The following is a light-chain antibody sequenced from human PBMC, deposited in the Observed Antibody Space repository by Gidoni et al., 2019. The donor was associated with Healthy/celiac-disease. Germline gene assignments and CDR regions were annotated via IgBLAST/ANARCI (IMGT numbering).Light chain of an antibody. CDR1: SLRSYY. V-gene: IGLV3-19*01. CDR3: NSRDSSGNHWV. Sequence: SSELTQDPALSVALGQTVRITLQGDSLRSYYASWYQPKPGQAPVLVIYGKNHRPSGIPNRFSGARAGNTASLNITGAQAEDEADYYCNSRDSSGNHWVFGGGTKLTVL. CDR2: GKN. J-gene: IGLJ3*02.